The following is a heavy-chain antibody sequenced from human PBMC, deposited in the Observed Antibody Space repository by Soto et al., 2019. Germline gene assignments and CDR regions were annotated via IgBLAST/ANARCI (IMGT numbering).Heavy chain of an antibody. CDR2: ISVYYGYS. CDR1: GYSFTNYG. D-gene: IGHD6-13*01. J-gene: IGHJ4*02. CDR3: ARNSSTWSDF. Sequence: QVHLVQSAAEVKKPGASVKVSCKTSGYSFTNYGISWVRQAPGQGLQWMGWISVYYGYSNYAQKFQDRVTLTTDTSRSTAYMELRNLRSYDTAVYYCARNSSTWSDFWGQGTLVTVSS. V-gene: IGHV1-18*01.